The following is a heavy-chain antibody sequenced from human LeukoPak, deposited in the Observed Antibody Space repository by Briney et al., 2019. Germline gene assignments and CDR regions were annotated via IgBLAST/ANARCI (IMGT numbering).Heavy chain of an antibody. CDR2: IKSKTDGGTT. CDR1: VHTLTLAW. V-gene: IGHV3-15*01. Sequence: NPGGSLRLSCAASVHTLTLAWKIWVRQAPGKGLEWVGRIKSKTDGGTTDYAAPVKDRFNISRDDSKNTLYLQMNSLITEDTAMYYCATTTFWGHGTLVTVSS. J-gene: IGHJ4*01. D-gene: IGHD1-1*01. CDR3: ATTTF.